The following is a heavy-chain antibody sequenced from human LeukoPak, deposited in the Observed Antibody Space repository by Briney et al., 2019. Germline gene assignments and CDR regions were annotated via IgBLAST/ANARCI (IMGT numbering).Heavy chain of an antibody. V-gene: IGHV4-30-2*01. CDR3: ARGRIAAAATNWFDP. Sequence: SETLSLTCTVSGGSISSGGYYWSWLRQPPGKGLEWIGYIYHSGSTYYNPSLKSRVTISVDRSKNQFSLKLSSVTAADAAVYYCARGRIAAAATNWFDPWGQGTLVTVSS. D-gene: IGHD6-13*01. CDR2: IYHSGST. CDR1: GGSISSGGYY. J-gene: IGHJ5*02.